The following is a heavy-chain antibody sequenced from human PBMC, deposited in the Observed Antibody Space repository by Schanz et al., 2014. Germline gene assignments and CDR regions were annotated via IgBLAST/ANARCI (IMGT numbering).Heavy chain of an antibody. Sequence: EVQLVQSGGGLVQPGGSLRLSCAASGFSFSRYSMSWVRQAPGKGPEWVANIKHDGSVKDYVDSVEGRFTISRDNAKRSLFLQMNSLRVEDTAVYFCVSQTGSPNYWGQGTLVTVSS. CDR3: VSQTGSPNY. V-gene: IGHV3-7*02. CDR2: IKHDGSVK. CDR1: GFSFSRYS. J-gene: IGHJ4*02. D-gene: IGHD6-13*01.